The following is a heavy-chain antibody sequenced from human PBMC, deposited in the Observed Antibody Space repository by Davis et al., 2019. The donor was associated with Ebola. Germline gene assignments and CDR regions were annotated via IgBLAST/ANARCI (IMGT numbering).Heavy chain of an antibody. V-gene: IGHV3-30*03. CDR1: GFTFSSYG. CDR3: VREAGGGSYADV. D-gene: IGHD1-26*01. CDR2: ISYDGSNK. J-gene: IGHJ6*04. Sequence: GESLKISCAASGFTFSSYGLHWVRQAPGKGLEWVAVISYDGSNKYYADSVKGRFTISRDNSKNTVYLQMFSLRDEDTAVYYCVREAGGGSYADVWGKGTTVTVSS.